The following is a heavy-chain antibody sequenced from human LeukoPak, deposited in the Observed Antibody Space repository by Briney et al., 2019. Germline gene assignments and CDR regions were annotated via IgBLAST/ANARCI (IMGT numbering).Heavy chain of an antibody. CDR3: ARDSRNPREGWFDP. Sequence: SQTLSLTCTVSGGSISSGSYYWSWIRQPAGKGLEWIGRIYTSGSTNYNPSLKSRVTISVDTSKNQFSLKLSSVTAADTAVYYCARDSRNPREGWFDPWGQGTLVTVSS. V-gene: IGHV4-61*02. CDR2: IYTSGST. J-gene: IGHJ5*02. CDR1: GGSISSGSYY. D-gene: IGHD1-14*01.